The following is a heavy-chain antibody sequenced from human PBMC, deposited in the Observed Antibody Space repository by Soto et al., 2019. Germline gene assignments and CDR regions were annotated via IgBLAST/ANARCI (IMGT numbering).Heavy chain of an antibody. CDR3: ARDPDILTGTDY. J-gene: IGHJ4*02. CDR1: GFTVSSNY. Sequence: GGSLRLSCAASGFTVSSNYMSWVRQAPGKGLEWVSVIYSGGSTYYADSVKGRFTISRDNSKNTLYLQMNSLRAEDTAVYYCARDPDILTGTDYWGQGTLVTVSS. CDR2: IYSGGST. D-gene: IGHD3-9*01. V-gene: IGHV3-53*01.